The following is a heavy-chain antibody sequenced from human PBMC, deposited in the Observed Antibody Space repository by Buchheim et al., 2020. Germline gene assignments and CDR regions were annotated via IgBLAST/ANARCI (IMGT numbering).Heavy chain of an antibody. J-gene: IGHJ4*02. CDR3: ARDGDVDTAMATDY. CDR2: IWYDGSNK. D-gene: IGHD5-18*01. V-gene: IGHV3-33*01. Sequence: QVQLVESGGGVVQPGRSLRLSCAASGFTFSSYGMHWVRQAPGKGLEWVAVIWYDGSNKYYADSVKGRFTIPSDNSKNTIYLQMNSLRAEDTAVYYCARDGDVDTAMATDYWGQGTL. CDR1: GFTFSSYG.